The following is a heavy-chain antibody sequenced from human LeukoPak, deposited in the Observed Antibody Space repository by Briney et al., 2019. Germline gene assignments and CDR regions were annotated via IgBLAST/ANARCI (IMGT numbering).Heavy chain of an antibody. D-gene: IGHD2-15*01. J-gene: IGHJ2*01. V-gene: IGHV3-48*01. CDR1: GFTFSSYS. Sequence: PGGSLRLSCAASGFTFSSYSMNWVRQAPGKGLEWVSYISSSSSTIYYADSVKGRFTISRDNAKNSLYLQMNSLRAEDTAVYYCARGPYCSGGSCYHNYWYFDLWGRGTLVTVSS. CDR3: ARGPYCSGGSCYHNYWYFDL. CDR2: ISSSSSTI.